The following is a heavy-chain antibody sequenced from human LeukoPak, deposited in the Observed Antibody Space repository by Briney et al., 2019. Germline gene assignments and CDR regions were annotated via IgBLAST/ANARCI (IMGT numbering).Heavy chain of an antibody. D-gene: IGHD3-10*01. J-gene: IGHJ6*03. CDR1: GGSFTGYY. V-gene: IGHV4-34*01. Sequence: SETLSLTCAVYGGSFTGYYWSWIRQPPGKGLEWIGEINDIGNTNYDPSLRSRVTISVDTSKNQFSLSLTSATAADTAVYFCARLGSVGYYNYQYMDIWGNGTTVTVSS. CDR2: INDIGNT. CDR3: ARLGSVGYYNYQYMDI.